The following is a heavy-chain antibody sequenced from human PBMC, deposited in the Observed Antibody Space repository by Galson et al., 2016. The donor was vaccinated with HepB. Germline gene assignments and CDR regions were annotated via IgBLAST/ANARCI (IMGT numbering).Heavy chain of an antibody. J-gene: IGHJ4*02. CDR1: GFTFSSYS. CDR3: ARSVEGHFDY. D-gene: IGHD1-1*01. Sequence: SLRLSCAASGFTFSSYSMNWVRQAPGKGLEWVSYISVYRTIYYADSVKGRFTISRDNAENSESLQMNALRADDTAVYYCARSVEGHFDYWGQGILVTVSS. CDR2: ISVYRTI. V-gene: IGHV3-48*04.